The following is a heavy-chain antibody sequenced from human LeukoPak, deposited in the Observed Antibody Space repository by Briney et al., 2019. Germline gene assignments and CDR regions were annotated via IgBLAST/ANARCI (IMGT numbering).Heavy chain of an antibody. CDR2: ISNDESQK. J-gene: IGHJ4*02. V-gene: IGHV3-30*18. Sequence: GGPLRLSCVGSGFAFSDFGLHWVRQAPGKGLEWVTLISNDESQKYYVGSVKGRFTISRDNSKNTLYLHMNSLRGEDTAVYYCVKDRREGYNGPDHWGQGTLVTVSS. CDR3: VKDRREGYNGPDH. CDR1: GFAFSDFG. D-gene: IGHD5-24*01.